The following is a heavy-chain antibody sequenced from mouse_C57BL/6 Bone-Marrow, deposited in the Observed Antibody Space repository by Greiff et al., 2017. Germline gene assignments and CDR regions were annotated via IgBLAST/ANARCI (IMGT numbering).Heavy chain of an antibody. CDR1: GYTFTDYE. Sequence: VQLQQSGAELVRPGASVTLSCKASGYTFTDYEMHWVKQTPVHGLEWIGAIDPETGGPAYNQKFKGKAILTADKSSSTAYMELRSLTSEDSAVYYCTRSLYYDYDLFAYWGQGTLVTVSA. CDR2: IDPETGGP. V-gene: IGHV1-15*01. J-gene: IGHJ3*01. D-gene: IGHD2-4*01. CDR3: TRSLYYDYDLFAY.